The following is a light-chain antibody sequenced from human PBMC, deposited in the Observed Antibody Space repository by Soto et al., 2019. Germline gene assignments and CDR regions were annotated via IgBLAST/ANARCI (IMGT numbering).Light chain of an antibody. J-gene: IGKJ1*01. CDR1: QGIRTD. CDR3: LQHNNYPRT. CDR2: AAS. Sequence: DIQMIQSPSSLSASVGDRVTITCRASQGIRTDLVWYQQKPGKAPRRLIYAASSLQSGVPSRFSGRGSGTEFTLTISSLQPEDFATYYCLQHNNYPRTFGQGTKVEIK. V-gene: IGKV1-17*01.